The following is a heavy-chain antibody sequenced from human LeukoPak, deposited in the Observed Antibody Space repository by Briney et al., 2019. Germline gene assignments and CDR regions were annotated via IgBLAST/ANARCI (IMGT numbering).Heavy chain of an antibody. V-gene: IGHV3-23*01. D-gene: IGHD3-10*01. J-gene: IGHJ3*02. CDR2: ISDSGGST. Sequence: PGGSLRLSCAASGFTFNNYALSWVRQAPGKGLEWVSSISDSGGSTHYADSVKGRFTISRDNSKNTLSLQMNSLRAEDTAIYYCAKVRHGSGNLDAFDIWGQGTMVTVSS. CDR3: AKVRHGSGNLDAFDI. CDR1: GFTFNNYA.